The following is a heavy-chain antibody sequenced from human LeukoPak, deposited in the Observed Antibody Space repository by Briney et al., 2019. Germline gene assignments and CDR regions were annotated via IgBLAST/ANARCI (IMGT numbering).Heavy chain of an antibody. J-gene: IGHJ4*02. V-gene: IGHV3-9*01. D-gene: IGHD6-19*01. CDR3: AKKGSSGWHHNLYFDY. CDR1: GFTFDDYA. Sequence: PGGSLRLSCAASGFTFDDYAMHWVRQAPGKGLEWVSGISWNSGSIGYADSVKGRFTISRDNAKNSLYLQMNSLRAEDTALYYCAKKGSSGWHHNLYFDYWGQGTLVTVSS. CDR2: ISWNSGSI.